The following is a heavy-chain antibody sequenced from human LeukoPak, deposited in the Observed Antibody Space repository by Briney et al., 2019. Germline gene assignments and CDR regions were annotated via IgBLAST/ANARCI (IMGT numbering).Heavy chain of an antibody. J-gene: IGHJ4*02. CDR3: ARDGRWTQGDFDY. Sequence: SQTLSLTCAISGDSVSSNSAAWNWIRQPPSRGLEWLGRTYYRSKWYNDYAVSVKSRITINPDTSKNRFSLQLNSVTPEDTAVYYCARDGRWTQGDFDYWGQGTLVTVSS. CDR1: GDSVSSNSAA. D-gene: IGHD3/OR15-3a*01. V-gene: IGHV6-1*01. CDR2: TYYRSKWYN.